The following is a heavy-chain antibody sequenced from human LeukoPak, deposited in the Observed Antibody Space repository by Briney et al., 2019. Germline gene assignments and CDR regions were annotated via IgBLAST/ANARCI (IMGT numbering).Heavy chain of an antibody. Sequence: GASVKVSCKASGGTFSSYAISWVRQAPGQGLEWMGGIIPIFGTANYAQKFQGRVTITADKSTSTAYMELSSLRSEDTAVYYCVYYDSSGYYPHFDYWGQGTLVTVSS. CDR2: IIPIFGTA. CDR3: VYYDSSGYYPHFDY. D-gene: IGHD3-22*01. V-gene: IGHV1-69*06. CDR1: GGTFSSYA. J-gene: IGHJ4*02.